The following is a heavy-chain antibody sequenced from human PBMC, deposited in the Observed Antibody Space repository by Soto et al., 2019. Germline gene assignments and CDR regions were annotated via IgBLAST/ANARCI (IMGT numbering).Heavy chain of an antibody. J-gene: IGHJ2*01. Sequence: KISCKGSGYSFTSYWIGWVRQMPGKGLEWMGIIYPGDSDTRYSPSFQGQVTISADKSISTAYLQWSSLKASDTAMYYCARRAYYYDSSGYYYRWYFDLWGRGTLVTDSP. D-gene: IGHD3-22*01. CDR2: IYPGDSDT. CDR1: GYSFTSYW. CDR3: ARRAYYYDSSGYYYRWYFDL. V-gene: IGHV5-51*01.